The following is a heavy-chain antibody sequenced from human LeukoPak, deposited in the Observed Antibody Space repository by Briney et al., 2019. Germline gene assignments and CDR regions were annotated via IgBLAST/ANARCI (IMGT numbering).Heavy chain of an antibody. V-gene: IGHV3-23*01. J-gene: IGHJ4*02. CDR2: ISSSGGIT. CDR1: GFTFSNYD. D-gene: IGHD3-10*01. Sequence: GGSLRLSCAASGFTFSNYDMSWVRQAPGKALEWVSSISSSGGITYDADSVKGRFTISRDNSKNTLYLQMNSLRAEDTAIYYCASEFFDYWGQGTLVTVSS. CDR3: ASEFFDY.